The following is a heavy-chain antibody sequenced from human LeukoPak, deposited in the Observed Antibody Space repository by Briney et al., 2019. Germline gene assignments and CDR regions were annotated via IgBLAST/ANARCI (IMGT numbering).Heavy chain of an antibody. CDR3: AGRRESSGSYDF. V-gene: IGHV5-51*01. CDR1: GFSFTSYW. CDR2: IFPDDSDT. D-gene: IGHD3-22*01. J-gene: IGHJ4*02. Sequence: GESLEISCKGSGFSFTSYWIGWVRQLPGKGLEWMGIIFPDDSDTRYSPSFQGQVTISADTSITTAYLQWSSLKASDTAMYYCAGRRESSGSYDFWGQGTLVTVSS.